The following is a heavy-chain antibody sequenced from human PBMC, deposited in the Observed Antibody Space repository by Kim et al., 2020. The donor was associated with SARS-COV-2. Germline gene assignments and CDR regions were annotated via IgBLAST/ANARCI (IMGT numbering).Heavy chain of an antibody. D-gene: IGHD1-26*01. CDR1: GFTLSNYA. CDR3: AKGSGWFSP. J-gene: IGHJ5*02. V-gene: IGHV3-23*01. Sequence: GGSLRLSCAASGFTLSNYAMTWVRQVPGQGLEWVSAISVDGINTYYADSVKGRFTMSRDTSKNTVYMQMNSLRAEDTAVYYCAKGSGWFSPWGQGTLVTVSS. CDR2: ISVDGINT.